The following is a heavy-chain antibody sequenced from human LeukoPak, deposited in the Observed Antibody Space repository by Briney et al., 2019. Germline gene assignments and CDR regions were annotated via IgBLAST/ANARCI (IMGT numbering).Heavy chain of an antibody. CDR1: GGSISSYY. J-gene: IGHJ4*02. D-gene: IGHD5-24*01. V-gene: IGHV4-59*01. CDR2: IYYSGST. Sequence: PSETLSLTCTVSGGSISSYYWSWIRQPPGKGLEWIGYIYYSGSTNYNPSLKSRVTISVDTSKNQFSLKLSSATAADTAVYYCARGSEMATAEKNYFDYWGQGTLVTVSS. CDR3: ARGSEMATAEKNYFDY.